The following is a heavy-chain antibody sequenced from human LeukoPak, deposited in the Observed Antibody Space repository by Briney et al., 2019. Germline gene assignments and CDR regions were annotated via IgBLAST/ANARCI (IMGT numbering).Heavy chain of an antibody. V-gene: IGHV1-69*01. D-gene: IGHD5-18*01. CDR2: IIPIFGTA. CDR1: GGTFSSYA. CDR3: VRAVDTARFDY. J-gene: IGHJ4*02. Sequence: GASVKVSCKASGGTFSSYAISWVRQAPGQGLEWMGGIIPIFGTANYAQKLQGRVTITADESTTTAYMELRSLRSEDTAVYYCVRAVDTARFDYWGQGTLVTVSS.